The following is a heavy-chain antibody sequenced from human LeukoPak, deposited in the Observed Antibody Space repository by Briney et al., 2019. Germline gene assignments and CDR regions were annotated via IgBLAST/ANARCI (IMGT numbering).Heavy chain of an antibody. J-gene: IGHJ6*03. Sequence: SETLSLTCTVSGVSISSSNWWSWVRQPPGKGLEWIGEIYHSGSTNYNPSLKSRVTISVDKSKNQFSLKLSSVTAADTAVYYCARGNLYYYGSGRSNYYYYMDVWGKGTTVTVSS. V-gene: IGHV4-4*02. D-gene: IGHD3-10*01. CDR2: IYHSGST. CDR3: ARGNLYYYGSGRSNYYYYMDV. CDR1: GVSISSSNW.